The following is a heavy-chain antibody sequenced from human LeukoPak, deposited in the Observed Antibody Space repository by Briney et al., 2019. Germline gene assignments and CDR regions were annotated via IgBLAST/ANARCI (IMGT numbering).Heavy chain of an antibody. V-gene: IGHV1-2*02. CDR2: IDPDSGGT. J-gene: IGHJ3*02. D-gene: IGHD3-22*01. Sequence: ASVKVSCKASGYTFAGYYIHWVRQAPGQGLEWMGCIDPDSGGTKSAQKFQGRLTMIRDTSINTAYMELSRLRSDDTAVYYCAREFYDSSGIKYAFDTWGQGTMITVSS. CDR1: GYTFAGYY. CDR3: AREFYDSSGIKYAFDT.